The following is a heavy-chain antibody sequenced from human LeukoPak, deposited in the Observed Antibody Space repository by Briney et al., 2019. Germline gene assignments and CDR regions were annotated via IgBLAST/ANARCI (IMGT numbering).Heavy chain of an antibody. CDR2: ISSSSSYI. J-gene: IGHJ3*02. D-gene: IGHD6-19*01. Sequence: GGSLRLSCAASGFTFSSYSMNWVRQAPGKGLEWVSSISSSSSYIYYADSVKGRFTISRDNAKNSLYLQMNSLRAEDTAVYYCARGGSSGWYSFGAFDIWGQGTMVTVSS. CDR3: ARGGSSGWYSFGAFDI. CDR1: GFTFSSYS. V-gene: IGHV3-21*01.